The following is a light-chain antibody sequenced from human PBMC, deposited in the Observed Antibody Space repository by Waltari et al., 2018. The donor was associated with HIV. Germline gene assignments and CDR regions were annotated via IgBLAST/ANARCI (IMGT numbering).Light chain of an antibody. CDR2: GAS. CDR1: QNVASSY. CDR3: QQYDSSPMFT. Sequence: IVLTQSPGTLSLSPGERTTLYCRANQNVASSYLAWYQQNPGQAPRLLIYGASNRATGIPDRFSGSGSGTDFTLSITRLEPEDFAVYYCQQYDSSPMFTFGQGTKLEIK. V-gene: IGKV3-20*01. J-gene: IGKJ2*01.